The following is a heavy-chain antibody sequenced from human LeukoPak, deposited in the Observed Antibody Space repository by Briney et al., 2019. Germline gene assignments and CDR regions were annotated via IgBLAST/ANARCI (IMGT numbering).Heavy chain of an antibody. D-gene: IGHD3-16*02. V-gene: IGHV3-66*01. CDR1: GFTFSIYT. CDR2: LYSGGTT. J-gene: IGHJ4*02. Sequence: PGGSLRLSCEASGFTFSIYTMNWVRQAPGKGLEWVSVLYSGGTTYYADSVKGRFTISRDNSKSTLYLQMNSLRVEDTAVYYCARASYPKAYWGQGTLVTVSS. CDR3: ARASYPKAY.